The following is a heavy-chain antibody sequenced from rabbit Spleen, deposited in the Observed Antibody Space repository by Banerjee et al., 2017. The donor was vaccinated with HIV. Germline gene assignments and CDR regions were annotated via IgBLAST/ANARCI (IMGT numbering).Heavy chain of an antibody. D-gene: IGHD5-1*01. J-gene: IGHJ4*01. CDR2: INVVTGKA. CDR1: GFSFSDKAV. CDR3: ARYLVTVIGWNFNL. V-gene: IGHV1S45*01. Sequence: QEQLVESGGGLVQPEGSLKLSCTASGFSFSDKAVMCWVRQAPGKGLTWIACINVVTGKAVYATWAKGRFTFSKTSSTTVTLQMTSLTVADTATYFCARYLVTVIGWNFNLWGPGTLVTVS.